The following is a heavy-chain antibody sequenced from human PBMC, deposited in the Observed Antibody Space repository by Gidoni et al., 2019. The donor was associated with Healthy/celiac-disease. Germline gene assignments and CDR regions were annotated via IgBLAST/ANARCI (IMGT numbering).Heavy chain of an antibody. CDR3: ARAPRDGGVVINYYGMDV. Sequence: QVQLVQSGAEVKKPGSSVTVSCKASGGTFSSNGINWVRQAPGQGLEWMGGIIPFFGKSNHAQKFQGRVTITADESTSTAYMELSSLRSEDTAVYYGARAPRDGGVVINYYGMDVWGQGTTVTVSS. CDR1: GGTFSSNG. J-gene: IGHJ6*02. V-gene: IGHV1-69*01. D-gene: IGHD3-3*01. CDR2: IIPFFGKS.